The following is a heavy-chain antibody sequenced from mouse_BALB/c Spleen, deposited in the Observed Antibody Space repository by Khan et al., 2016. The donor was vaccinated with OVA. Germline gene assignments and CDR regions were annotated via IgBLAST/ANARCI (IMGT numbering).Heavy chain of an antibody. Sequence: QVQLKQSGPGLVAPSQSLSITCTVSGFSLTDYDVSWILQTPGKGLEWLGVIWGGGNTYYNSVLKSRLSISKDNSKSQVFLKMNSLQTDDTAMYYCAKGVWSYYFALDYWGQGTSVTVSS. CDR3: AKGVWSYYFALDY. CDR1: GFSLTDYD. CDR2: IWGGGNT. J-gene: IGHJ4*01. D-gene: IGHD2-10*02. V-gene: IGHV2-6-5*01.